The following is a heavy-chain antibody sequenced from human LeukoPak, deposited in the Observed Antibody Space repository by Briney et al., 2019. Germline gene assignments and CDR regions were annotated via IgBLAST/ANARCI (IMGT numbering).Heavy chain of an antibody. CDR1: GGSISSYY. V-gene: IGHV4-59*08. CDR3: ARHRYSSSSPFDY. CDR2: IYYSGTT. D-gene: IGHD6-6*01. Sequence: PSETLSLTSTVSGGSISSYYWSWIRQPPGKGLEWIGYIYYSGTTNYNPSLKSRVTISVDTSKNQFSLKLTSVTAADTAVYYCARHRYSSSSPFDYWGQGTLVTVSS. J-gene: IGHJ4*02.